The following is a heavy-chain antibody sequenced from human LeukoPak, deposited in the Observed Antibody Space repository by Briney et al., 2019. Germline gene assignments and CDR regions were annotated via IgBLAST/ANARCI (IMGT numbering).Heavy chain of an antibody. D-gene: IGHD6-13*01. CDR1: GGSISSYY. CDR3: ARDLWCSSWYYYGMDV. J-gene: IGHJ6*02. CDR2: IYYSGST. Sequence: SETLSLTCTVSGGSISSYYWSWIRQPPGKGLEWIGYIYYSGSTNYNPSLKSRVTISVDTSKNQFSLKLSSVTAADTAVYYCARDLWCSSWYYYGMDVWGQGTTVTVSS. V-gene: IGHV4-59*01.